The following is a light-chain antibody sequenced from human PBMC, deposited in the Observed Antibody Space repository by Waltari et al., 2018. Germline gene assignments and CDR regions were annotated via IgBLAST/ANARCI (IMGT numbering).Light chain of an antibody. CDR3: ATWDDTLSAPV. Sequence: QSTLTQPPSASATPVPKVFFSCSGGHSGVGPNSVNWYQRLPGTAPKLLSFANDQRPSGVSDRFSASKSGDSASLVISALQSDDEGDYFCATWDDTLSAPVFGGGTRVTVL. CDR2: AND. J-gene: IGLJ3*02. V-gene: IGLV1-44*01. CDR1: HSGVGPNS.